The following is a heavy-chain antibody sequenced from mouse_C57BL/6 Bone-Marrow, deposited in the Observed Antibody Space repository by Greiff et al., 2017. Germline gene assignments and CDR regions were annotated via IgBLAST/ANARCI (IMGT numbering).Heavy chain of an antibody. Sequence: EVQLQQSGPELVKPGASVKISCKASGYTFTDYYMNWVKQSPGKSLEWIGDINPNNGGTSYNQKFKGKATLTVDKSSSTAYMELRSLTAEDSAVYYCARWGGQLKPWFAYWGQGTLVTVSA. J-gene: IGHJ3*01. V-gene: IGHV1-26*01. CDR3: ARWGGQLKPWFAY. CDR1: GYTFTDYY. CDR2: INPNNGGT. D-gene: IGHD3-2*02.